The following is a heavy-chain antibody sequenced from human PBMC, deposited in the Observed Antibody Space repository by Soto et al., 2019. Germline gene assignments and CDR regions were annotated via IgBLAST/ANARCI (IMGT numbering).Heavy chain of an antibody. D-gene: IGHD6-19*01. CDR2: ISAYNGNT. V-gene: IGHV1-18*01. CDR3: AIDRGIAVAGMSSYFDY. CDR1: GYTFTSYG. J-gene: IGHJ4*02. Sequence: QVQLVQSGAEVKKPGASVKVSCKASGYTFTSYGISWVRQAPGQGLEWMGWISAYNGNTNYAQKLQGRVTMTTDTSTSTAYMERRSLRSDDTAVYYCAIDRGIAVAGMSSYFDYWGQGTLVTVSS.